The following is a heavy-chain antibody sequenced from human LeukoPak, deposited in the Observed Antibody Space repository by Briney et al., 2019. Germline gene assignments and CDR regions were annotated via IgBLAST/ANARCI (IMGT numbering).Heavy chain of an antibody. Sequence: GGSLRLSCAASGFTFSSYWMSWVRQAPGKGLGWVANIKQDGSEKYYVDSVKGRFTISRDNAKGSLYLQMNSLRAEDTAVYYCARGVIVAVVAATLLDYWGQGTLVTVSS. J-gene: IGHJ4*02. CDR1: GFTFSSYW. CDR2: IKQDGSEK. CDR3: ARGVIVAVVAATLLDY. V-gene: IGHV3-7*01. D-gene: IGHD2-15*01.